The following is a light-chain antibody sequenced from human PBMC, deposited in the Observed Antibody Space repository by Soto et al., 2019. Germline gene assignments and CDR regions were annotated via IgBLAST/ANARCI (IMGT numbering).Light chain of an antibody. CDR1: SSNIGNNY. CDR2: DNN. J-gene: IGLJ2*01. V-gene: IGLV1-51*01. CDR3: GTWDSSPSAV. Sequence: QSVLTQPPSVSAAPGQTVTISCSGSSSNIGNNYVSWYQQLPGTAPKLLIYDNNKRPSGIPDRFSGSKSGTSATLGITGLQTGDEADYYCGTWDSSPSAVFGGGTKLTVL.